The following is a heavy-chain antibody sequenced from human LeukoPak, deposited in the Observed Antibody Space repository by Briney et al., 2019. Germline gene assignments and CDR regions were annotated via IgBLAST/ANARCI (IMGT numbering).Heavy chain of an antibody. J-gene: IGHJ6*02. CDR2: IYYSGST. CDR1: GGSISSYY. V-gene: IGHV4-59*01. Sequence: SESLSLTFSVSGGSISSYYWSWIRQPPGEGLEWSGYIYYSGSTNSNPSLKSRVAISVDTSKNQFSLKLSSVTAADTAVYYCARERDYYYGMDVWGQGTTVTVSS. CDR3: ARERDYYYGMDV.